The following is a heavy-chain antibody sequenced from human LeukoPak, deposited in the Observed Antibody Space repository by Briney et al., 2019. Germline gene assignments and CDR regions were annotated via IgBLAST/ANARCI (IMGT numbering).Heavy chain of an antibody. CDR1: GYTFTGYY. CDR3: ARGSGYSYVYSDP. Sequence: GASVKVSCKTSGYTFTGYYMHWVRQAPGQGLEWMGWINPNSGGTNYAQKFQGRVTMTRDTSISTAYMELSRLRSDDTAVYYCARGSGYSYVYSDPWGQGTLVTVSS. J-gene: IGHJ5*02. V-gene: IGHV1-2*02. D-gene: IGHD5-18*01. CDR2: INPNSGGT.